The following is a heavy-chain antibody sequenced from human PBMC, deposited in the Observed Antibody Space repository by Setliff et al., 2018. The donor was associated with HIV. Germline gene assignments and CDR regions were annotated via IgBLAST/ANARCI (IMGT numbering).Heavy chain of an antibody. CDR3: ASSRPPDDSSGFLDH. CDR2: IKGDGSAE. CDR1: GFTFSTSW. V-gene: IGHV3-7*03. J-gene: IGHJ4*02. D-gene: IGHD3-22*01. Sequence: GGSLRLSCVASGFTFSTSWMTWVRQAPGQGLEWVANIKGDGSAEYYVDSAKGRFNISRDNAKNSLYLQMNSLRAEDTAIYYCASSRPPDDSSGFLDHWGQGTLVTVSS.